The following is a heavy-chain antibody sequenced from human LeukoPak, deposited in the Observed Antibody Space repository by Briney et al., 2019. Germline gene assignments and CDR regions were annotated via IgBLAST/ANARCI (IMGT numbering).Heavy chain of an antibody. V-gene: IGHV4-31*03. D-gene: IGHD2-21*02. CDR2: IYYSGST. Sequence: SQTLSLTCTVSGVSISSGGYYWSWIRQHPGKGLEWIGYIYYSGSTYYNPSLKSRVTISVDTSKNQFSLKLGSVTAADTAVYYCASHLNDCGGDCYSEDYWGQGTLVTVSS. CDR1: GVSISSGGYY. CDR3: ASHLNDCGGDCYSEDY. J-gene: IGHJ4*02.